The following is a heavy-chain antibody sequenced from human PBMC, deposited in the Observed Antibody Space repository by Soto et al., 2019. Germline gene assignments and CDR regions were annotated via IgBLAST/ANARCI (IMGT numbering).Heavy chain of an antibody. J-gene: IGHJ4*02. CDR1: GGTFSIYA. D-gene: IGHD5-18*01. Sequence: SVKVSCKASGGTFSIYAISWVRQAPGQGLEWMGGIIPIFGTANYAQKFQGRVTITADECTSTAYMELSSLSSEDTAVYYCARTSGIQLWAGYFDYWGQGTLVTVSS. CDR2: IIPIFGTA. CDR3: ARTSGIQLWAGYFDY. V-gene: IGHV1-69*13.